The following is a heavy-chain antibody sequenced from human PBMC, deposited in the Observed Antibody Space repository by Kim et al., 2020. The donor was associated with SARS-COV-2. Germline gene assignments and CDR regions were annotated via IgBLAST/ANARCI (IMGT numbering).Heavy chain of an antibody. CDR1: GYTFSSHD. Sequence: ASVEVSCKTSGYTFSSHDINWVRQASGQGLEWMGWMNPNSGNTGYAQKFQGRVTMTTNLSKSTAFMELSSLRSGDTAVYYCARRRTDGTRSYGLDVWGQGTTVTVSS. CDR3: ARRRTDGTRSYGLDV. J-gene: IGHJ6*02. CDR2: MNPNSGNT. D-gene: IGHD6-13*01. V-gene: IGHV1-8*01.